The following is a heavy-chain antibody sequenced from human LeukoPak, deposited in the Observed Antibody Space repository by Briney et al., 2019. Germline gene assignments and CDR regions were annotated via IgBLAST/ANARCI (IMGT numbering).Heavy chain of an antibody. Sequence: SVKVSCEASGGTFSSYTISWVRQAPGQGLEWMGRIIPILGIANYAQKFQGRVTITADKSTSTAYMELSSLRSEDTAVYYCARAPVIVGATIFDYRGQGTLVTVSS. CDR2: IIPILGIA. J-gene: IGHJ4*02. CDR3: ARAPVIVGATIFDY. CDR1: GGTFSSYT. V-gene: IGHV1-69*02. D-gene: IGHD1-26*01.